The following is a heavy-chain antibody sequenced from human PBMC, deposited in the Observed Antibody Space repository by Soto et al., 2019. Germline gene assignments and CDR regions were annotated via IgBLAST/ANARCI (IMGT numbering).Heavy chain of an antibody. V-gene: IGHV3-30-3*01. Sequence: PGGSLRLSCAASGFTFSSYAMHWVRQAPGKGLEWVAVISYDGSNKYYADSVKGRFTISRDNSKNTLYLQMNSLRAEDTAVYYCASDSGQWLVAWGFQHWGQGTLVTVSS. J-gene: IGHJ1*01. CDR2: ISYDGSNK. CDR3: ASDSGQWLVAWGFQH. CDR1: GFTFSSYA. D-gene: IGHD6-19*01.